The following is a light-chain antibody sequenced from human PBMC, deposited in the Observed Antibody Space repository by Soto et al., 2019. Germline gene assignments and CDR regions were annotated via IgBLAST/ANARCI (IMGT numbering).Light chain of an antibody. CDR2: DAS. Sequence: EIVMTQSPATLSVSPGEGATLSCRASQSVSSKLAWYQQKPGQAPRLLIYDASNRATGIPARFSGSGSGTDFTLTISSLEPEDFAVYYCQQRSNWPTWTFGQGDQGGYQ. CDR1: QSVSSK. J-gene: IGKJ1*01. V-gene: IGKV3-11*01. CDR3: QQRSNWPTWT.